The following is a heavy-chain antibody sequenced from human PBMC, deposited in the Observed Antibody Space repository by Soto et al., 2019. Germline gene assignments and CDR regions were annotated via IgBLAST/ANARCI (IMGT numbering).Heavy chain of an antibody. Sequence: ASVKVSCKSSGYTFTSYGINWVRQAPGQGLEWMGWISAYNGNTNYAQKLQGRVTMTTDTSTSTAYMELRSLRSDDTAVYYCARDPGLYDILTGYYRGNWFDPWGQGTLVTVSS. D-gene: IGHD3-9*01. V-gene: IGHV1-18*01. CDR1: GYTFTSYG. CDR3: ARDPGLYDILTGYYRGNWFDP. J-gene: IGHJ5*02. CDR2: ISAYNGNT.